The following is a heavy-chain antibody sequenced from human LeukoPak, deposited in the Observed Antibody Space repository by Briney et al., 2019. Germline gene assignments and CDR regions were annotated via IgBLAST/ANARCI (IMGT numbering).Heavy chain of an antibody. CDR1: GGSISSSSYY. CDR2: IYYSGST. V-gene: IGHV4-39*01. D-gene: IGHD5-12*01. CDR3: ARLPGVATIDGPVYYFDY. J-gene: IGHJ4*02. Sequence: PSETLSLTCTVSGGSISSSSYYWGWIRQPPGKGLEWIGSIYYSGSTYYNPSLKSRVTISVDTSKNQFSLKLSSVTAADTAVYYCARLPGVATIDGPVYYFDYWGQGTLVTVSS.